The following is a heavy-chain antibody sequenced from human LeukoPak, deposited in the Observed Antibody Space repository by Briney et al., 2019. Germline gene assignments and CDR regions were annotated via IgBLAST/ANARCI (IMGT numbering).Heavy chain of an antibody. CDR3: ARGEWELLRDYYYYYMDV. CDR1: GGSISTYY. D-gene: IGHD1-26*01. J-gene: IGHJ6*03. CDR2: IYYSGST. V-gene: IGHV4-59*01. Sequence: SETLSLTCTLSGGSISTYYWGWIRQPPGKGLEWIGYIYYSGSTNYNPSLKSRVTISVDTSKNQFSLKLSSVTAADTAVYYCARGEWELLRDYYYYYMDVWGKGTTVTVSS.